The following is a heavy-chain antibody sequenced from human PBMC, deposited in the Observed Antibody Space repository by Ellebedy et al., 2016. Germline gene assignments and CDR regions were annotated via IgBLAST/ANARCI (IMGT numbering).Heavy chain of an antibody. Sequence: GESLKISCKGAGHSFTHSHINWVRQMPGKGLEWMGRIDPSDSYTNYSPSFQGLVTISADKSISTAYLQWSSLKASDTAMYYCARRSAFDSSGYLPPDDWGQGTLVTVSS. D-gene: IGHD3-22*01. CDR2: IDPSDSYT. J-gene: IGHJ4*02. CDR1: GHSFTHSH. CDR3: ARRSAFDSSGYLPPDD. V-gene: IGHV5-10-1*01.